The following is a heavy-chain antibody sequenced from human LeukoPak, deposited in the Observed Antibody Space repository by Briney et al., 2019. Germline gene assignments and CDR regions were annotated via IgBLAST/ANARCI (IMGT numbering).Heavy chain of an antibody. D-gene: IGHD6-6*01. V-gene: IGHV1-69*01. CDR3: ASSSSSHYYFDY. J-gene: IGHJ4*02. CDR1: GGTFSSYA. CDR2: IIPIFGTA. Sequence: SVKVSCKASGGTFSSYAISWGRQAPGQGLEWMGGIIPIFGTANYAQKFQGRVTITADESTSTAYMELSRLRSEDTAVYYCASSSSSHYYFDYWGQGTLVTVSS.